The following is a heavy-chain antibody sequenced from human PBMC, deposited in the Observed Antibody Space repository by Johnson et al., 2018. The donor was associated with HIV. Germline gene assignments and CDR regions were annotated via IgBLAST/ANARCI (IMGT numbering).Heavy chain of an antibody. Sequence: FTFNKYAIHWVRQAPRKGLEWVAVISYDGSNKYYADSVKGRFTISRDNSKNTLYLQMNSLRPEATAVYYCARDVHMERYYDSSGYPPPHAVDIWGQGTMVTVSS. V-gene: IGHV3-30-3*01. CDR3: ARDVHMERYYDSSGYPPPHAVDI. CDR1: FTFNKYA. J-gene: IGHJ3*02. CDR2: ISYDGSNK. D-gene: IGHD3-22*01.